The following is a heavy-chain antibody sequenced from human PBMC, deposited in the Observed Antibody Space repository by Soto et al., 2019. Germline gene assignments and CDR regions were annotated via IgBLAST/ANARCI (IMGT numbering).Heavy chain of an antibody. CDR2: IIPIFDTT. CDR1: GGTFSNSG. Sequence: QLHLVQSGAEVKKPGSSLKVSCKASGGTFSNSGISWVRQAPGQGLEWMGGIIPIFDTTNYAQKLQGRITIIAVESTNTVYMALSDLRSADTGVYYCARAPILVSVTLHENYFDSWGQGTLVTVSS. D-gene: IGHD2-21*02. J-gene: IGHJ4*02. CDR3: ARAPILVSVTLHENYFDS. V-gene: IGHV1-69*01.